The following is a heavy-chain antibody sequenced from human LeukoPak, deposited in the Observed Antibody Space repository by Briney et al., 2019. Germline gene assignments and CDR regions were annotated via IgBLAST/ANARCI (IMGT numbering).Heavy chain of an antibody. CDR2: IYPGDSGT. CDR1: GYSFTSYW. V-gene: IGHV5-51*01. J-gene: IGHJ5*02. Sequence: GESLKISCKGSGYSFTSYWIGWVRQMPGKGLEWMGIIYPGDSGTRYSPSFQGQVTISADKSISTAYLQWSSLKASDTAMYYCARGVGDFWSGYRGPYNWFDPWGQGTLVTVSS. D-gene: IGHD3-3*01. CDR3: ARGVGDFWSGYRGPYNWFDP.